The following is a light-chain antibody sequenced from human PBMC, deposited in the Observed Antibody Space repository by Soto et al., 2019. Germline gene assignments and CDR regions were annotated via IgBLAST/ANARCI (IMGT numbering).Light chain of an antibody. CDR1: NSDIGDYNF. CDR2: EVS. V-gene: IGLV2-14*01. J-gene: IGLJ2*01. CDR3: SSYSTIGAEVH. Sequence: QSALTQPASVSGSPGQSITISCTGTNSDIGDYNFVSWYPQLPGKAPKLIISEVSNRPSGVSTRFSGSKSGNTASLTISGLQPEDEADYYCSSYSTIGAEVHFGGGTKVTVL.